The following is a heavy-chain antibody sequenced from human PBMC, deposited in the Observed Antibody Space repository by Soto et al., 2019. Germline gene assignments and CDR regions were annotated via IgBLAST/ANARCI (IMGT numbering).Heavy chain of an antibody. D-gene: IGHD2-2*01. J-gene: IGHJ6*02. CDR3: AREDRDRETGLVPAAIDGMDV. V-gene: IGHV1-69*08. CDR2: IIPIFGIA. CDR1: GGTFSRYS. Sequence: QVQLVQSGAEVKKPGSSVKVSCKASGGTFSRYSITWVRQAPGHGLEWIGRIIPIFGIASYAQKFQGRVTIPADDSTSTAYMELRSLRSDDTAVYYCAREDRDRETGLVPAAIDGMDVWGQGTTVTVSS.